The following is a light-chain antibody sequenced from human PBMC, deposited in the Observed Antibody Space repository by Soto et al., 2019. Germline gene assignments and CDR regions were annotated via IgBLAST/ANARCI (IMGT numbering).Light chain of an antibody. CDR2: GVT. J-gene: IGLJ1*01. V-gene: IGLV2-14*01. CDR3: SSYSSSSTLV. Sequence: QPVLTQPASVSGSPGQSITISCTGTSSDIGFYNYVSWYQQHPGKAPKLLLYGVTNRPLGVSLRFSGSKSGNTASLTISGLQAEDEADYSCSSYSSSSTLVFGTGTKVTVL. CDR1: SSDIGFYNY.